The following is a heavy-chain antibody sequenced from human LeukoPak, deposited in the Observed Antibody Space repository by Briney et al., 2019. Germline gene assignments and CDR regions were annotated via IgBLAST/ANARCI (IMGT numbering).Heavy chain of an antibody. CDR3: VRDAWFGESRA. CDR1: GFTFSSYW. V-gene: IGHV3-7*01. Sequence: GGSLRLSCAASGFTFSSYWMSWVRQAPGKGLEWVGKIKQDGSEKYFVDSVKGRFTISRDNAKNSAYLQMNSLRVEDTAMYYCVRDAWFGESRAGGQGTLVTVSP. D-gene: IGHD3-10*01. CDR2: IKQDGSEK. J-gene: IGHJ4*02.